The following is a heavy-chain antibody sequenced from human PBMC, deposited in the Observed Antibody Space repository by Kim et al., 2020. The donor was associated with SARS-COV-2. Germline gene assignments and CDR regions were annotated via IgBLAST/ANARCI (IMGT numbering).Heavy chain of an antibody. V-gene: IGHV4-39*01. CDR3: ARPLYGSTGYHVPGYFDY. CDR1: GGSIDSSSFH. CDR2: IYYGGTT. D-gene: IGHD3-22*01. J-gene: IGHJ4*02. Sequence: SETLSLTCTVSGGSIDSSSFHWGWIRQPPGKGLEWIGSIYYGGTTYYNPSLNSRITMSVDTSNNQFSLKLSSVTAADTAVYYCARPLYGSTGYHVPGYFDYWGPGTLVTVSS.